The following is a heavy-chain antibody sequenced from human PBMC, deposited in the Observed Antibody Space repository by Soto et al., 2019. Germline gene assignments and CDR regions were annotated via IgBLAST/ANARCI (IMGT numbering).Heavy chain of an antibody. J-gene: IGHJ3*02. D-gene: IGHD6-19*01. Sequence: HPGGSLRLSCAASGYTFSSYAMSWVRQAPGKGLEWVSAISGSGGSTYYADSVKGRFTISRDNSKNTLYLQMNSLRAEDTAVYYCASVRDSSGWYGLDAFDIWGQGTMVTVSS. CDR2: ISGSGGST. CDR1: GYTFSSYA. CDR3: ASVRDSSGWYGLDAFDI. V-gene: IGHV3-23*01.